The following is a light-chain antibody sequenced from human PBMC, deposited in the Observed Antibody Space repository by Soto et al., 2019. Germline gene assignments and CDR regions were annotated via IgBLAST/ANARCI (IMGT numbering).Light chain of an antibody. CDR2: DAS. CDR3: QQYNTWPT. Sequence: EIVMTQSPATLSVSPGERATLSCRASQSVSTSLAWYQQTPGQAPRLLIYDASTRATGILARFGGSGSGTEFTLTISSLQTEDFAVYFCQQYNTWPTFGQGTTVEIK. J-gene: IGKJ1*01. V-gene: IGKV3-15*01. CDR1: QSVSTS.